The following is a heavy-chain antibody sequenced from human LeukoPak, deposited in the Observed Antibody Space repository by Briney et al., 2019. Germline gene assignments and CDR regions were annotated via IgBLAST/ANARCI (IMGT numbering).Heavy chain of an antibody. CDR3: AKEYCSSTSCYPKFDY. Sequence: GGSLRLSCAASGLTFSSYAMSWVRLAPGKGLEWVSAISGSGGSTYYADSVKGRFTISRDNSKNTLYLQMNSLRAEDTAVYYCAKEYCSSTSCYPKFDYWGQGTLVTVSS. CDR1: GLTFSSYA. D-gene: IGHD2-2*01. J-gene: IGHJ4*02. CDR2: ISGSGGST. V-gene: IGHV3-23*01.